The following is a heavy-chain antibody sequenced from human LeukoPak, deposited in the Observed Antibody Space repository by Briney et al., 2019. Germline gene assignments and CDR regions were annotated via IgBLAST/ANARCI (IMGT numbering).Heavy chain of an antibody. J-gene: IGHJ3*02. D-gene: IGHD7-27*01. V-gene: IGHV1-46*01. CDR1: GYTFTLYF. CDR2: INPSGVST. Sequence: ASVKVSCKASGYTFTLYFMHWVRQAPGQGLEWMGVINPSGVSTIYAQKFQGRVTMTGDTSTSTVSMELSSLRSDDTAVYYCARGLSNWGDAFDIWGQGTMVTVSS. CDR3: ARGLSNWGDAFDI.